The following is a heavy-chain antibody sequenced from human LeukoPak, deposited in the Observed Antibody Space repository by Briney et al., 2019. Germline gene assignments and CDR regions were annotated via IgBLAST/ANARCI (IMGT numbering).Heavy chain of an antibody. D-gene: IGHD2-21*02. V-gene: IGHV1-2*02. CDR3: ARASPYSIVVVTV. CDR2: INPNSGGT. CDR1: GYTFTGYY. J-gene: IGHJ4*02. Sequence: ASVKVSCKASGYTFTGYYIHWVRQAPGQGLEWMGWINPNSGGTNYAQKFQGRVTMTRDTSISTAYMELSRLRSDDTAVYYCARASPYSIVVVTVWGQGTLVTVSS.